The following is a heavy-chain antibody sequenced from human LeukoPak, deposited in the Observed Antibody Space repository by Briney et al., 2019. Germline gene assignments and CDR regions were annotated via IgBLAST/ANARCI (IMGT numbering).Heavy chain of an antibody. J-gene: IGHJ4*02. Sequence: GASVKVSCKASGYTFTGYYMHWVRQAPGQGLEWMGRINPNSGGPNYAQKFQGRVTMTRDTSISTAYMELSRLRSDDTAVYYCARVGAEMATINYWGQGTLVTVSS. CDR1: GYTFTGYY. D-gene: IGHD5-24*01. CDR2: INPNSGGP. CDR3: ARVGAEMATINY. V-gene: IGHV1-2*06.